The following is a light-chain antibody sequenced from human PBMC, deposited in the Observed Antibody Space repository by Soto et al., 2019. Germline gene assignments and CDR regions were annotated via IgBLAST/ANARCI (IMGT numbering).Light chain of an antibody. J-gene: IGLJ1*01. CDR2: GNN. CDR3: QSYDSSLSGYV. CDR1: SSNIGAGYD. Sequence: QSVLPQPPSVSGAPGQRVTISCTGSSSNIGAGYDVHWYQQLPGTAPKLLIYGNNNRPSGVPDRFSGSKSGTSASLAITRLQAEDEAYYYCQSYDSSLSGYVFGTGTQLTVL. V-gene: IGLV1-40*01.